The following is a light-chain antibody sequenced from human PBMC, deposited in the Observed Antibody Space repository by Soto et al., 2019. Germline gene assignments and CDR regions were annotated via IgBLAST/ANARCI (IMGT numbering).Light chain of an antibody. CDR3: QQYDISWT. Sequence: EIVLTQSPGTLSLSPGERATLSCRASQSVGSNHLAWYQQKPGQAPRLVIYGASSRATGIPDRFSGSGSGTDFTLTISRLEPEDFAVYYCQQYDISWTFGEGTKVEIK. CDR2: GAS. V-gene: IGKV3-20*01. CDR1: QSVGSNH. J-gene: IGKJ1*01.